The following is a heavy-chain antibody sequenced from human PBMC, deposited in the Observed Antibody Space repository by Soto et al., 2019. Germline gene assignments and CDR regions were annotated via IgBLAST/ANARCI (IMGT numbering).Heavy chain of an antibody. V-gene: IGHV3-30*18. CDR1: GFTFRSYG. D-gene: IGHD2-15*01. CDR3: AKDRNIVVVVAPLDY. Sequence: QVQLVESGGGVVQPGRSLRLSCAASGFTFRSYGMHWVRQAPGKGLEWVAVISYDGSNKNYADSVKGRFTISRDNSKNTLYLQMNSLRAEDTAVYYCAKDRNIVVVVAPLDYWGQGTLVTVSS. CDR2: ISYDGSNK. J-gene: IGHJ4*02.